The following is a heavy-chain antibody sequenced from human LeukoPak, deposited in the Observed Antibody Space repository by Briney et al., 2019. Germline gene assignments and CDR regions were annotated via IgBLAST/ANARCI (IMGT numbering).Heavy chain of an antibody. V-gene: IGHV3-7*01. CDR1: GFTLTSYG. J-gene: IGHJ4*02. D-gene: IGHD6-13*01. Sequence: GGSLRPSCAAFGFTLTSYGMSWVRQAPGKGLEWVANIKYDGSEKDYVDSVKGRFTISRDNAKNSLYLQMNSLRAEDTAVYYCARDIAPAGLFFDYWGQGTLVTVSS. CDR2: IKYDGSEK. CDR3: ARDIAPAGLFFDY.